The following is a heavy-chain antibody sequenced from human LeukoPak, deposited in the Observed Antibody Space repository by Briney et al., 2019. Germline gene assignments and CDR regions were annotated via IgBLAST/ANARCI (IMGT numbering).Heavy chain of an antibody. V-gene: IGHV1-69*13. CDR2: IIPIFGTA. D-gene: IGHD3-10*01. Sequence: SVKVSCKASGGTFSSYAISWVRQAPGQGLEWMGGIIPIFGTANYAQKFQGRVTITADESTSTAYMELSSLRSEDTAVYYCAADPLAFGELSPPGMDVWGQGTTVTVSS. CDR1: GGTFSSYA. J-gene: IGHJ6*02. CDR3: AADPLAFGELSPPGMDV.